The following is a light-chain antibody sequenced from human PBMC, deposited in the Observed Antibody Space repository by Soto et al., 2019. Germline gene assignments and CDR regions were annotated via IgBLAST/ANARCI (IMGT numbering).Light chain of an antibody. J-gene: IGKJ4*01. Sequence: EIVLTQSPATLSLSPGERATLSCRASQSVNNNLAWYQQKPGQAPRLLIYDASNRATGIPARFSGSGSGTDFILTISSLEPEDFAVYYCQQRSNWPLTFGGGTKVDIK. V-gene: IGKV3-11*01. CDR3: QQRSNWPLT. CDR1: QSVNNN. CDR2: DAS.